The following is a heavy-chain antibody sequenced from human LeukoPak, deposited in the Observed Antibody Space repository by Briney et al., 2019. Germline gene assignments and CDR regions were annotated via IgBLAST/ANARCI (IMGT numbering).Heavy chain of an antibody. CDR3: ARDLGWLQSDY. J-gene: IGHJ4*02. D-gene: IGHD5-24*01. Sequence: PGGSLRLSCVASGFSFSDHWMNWFRQAPGKGLEWVATLKKDGSEQYYVDSMKGRLTISRDNAKNSVYLQIHNLRAEDTAVYYCARDLGWLQSDYWGQGTLVTVSS. V-gene: IGHV3-7*01. CDR1: GFSFSDHW. CDR2: LKKDGSEQ.